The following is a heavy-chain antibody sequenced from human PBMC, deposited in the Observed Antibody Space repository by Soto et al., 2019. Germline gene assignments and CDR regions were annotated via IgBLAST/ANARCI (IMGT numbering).Heavy chain of an antibody. D-gene: IGHD5-12*01. Sequence: QVHLQQWGAGLLKPSETLSLTCAVYGESFIGYYWTWIRQPPGKGLEWMGEIKHRGSTNYNPSLKSRVSISILTSKNQFSLKLTSVTAADTSVYYCARTDIVTTNWFDPWGQGTLVTVSS. CDR3: ARTDIVTTNWFDP. CDR2: IKHRGST. J-gene: IGHJ5*02. CDR1: GESFIGYY. V-gene: IGHV4-34*02.